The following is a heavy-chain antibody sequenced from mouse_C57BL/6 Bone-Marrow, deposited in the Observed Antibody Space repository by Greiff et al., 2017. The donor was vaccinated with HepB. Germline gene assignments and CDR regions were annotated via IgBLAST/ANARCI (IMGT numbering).Heavy chain of an antibody. CDR3: ARGKIYFDY. CDR2: ISDGGSYT. Sequence: LVKPLGSLKLSCAASGFTFSSYAMSWVRQTPEKRLEWVATISDGGSYTYYPDNVKGRFTISRDNANNNLYLQMSHLKSEDTAMYYCARGKIYFDYWGQGTTLTVSS. V-gene: IGHV5-4*01. CDR1: GFTFSSYA. J-gene: IGHJ2*01.